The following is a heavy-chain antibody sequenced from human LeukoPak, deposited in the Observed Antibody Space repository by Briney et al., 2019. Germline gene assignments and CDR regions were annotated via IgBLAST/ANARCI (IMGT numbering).Heavy chain of an antibody. V-gene: IGHV1-8*01. J-gene: IGHJ5*02. CDR1: GYTFTSYD. CDR3: ARGPSSGNWFDP. Sequence: GASVKVSCKASGYTFTSYDINWARQATGQGLEWMGWMNPNSGNTGYAQKFQGRVTMTRNTSISTAYMELSSLRSEGTAVYYCARGPSSGNWFDPWGQGTLVTVSS. D-gene: IGHD6-19*01. CDR2: MNPNSGNT.